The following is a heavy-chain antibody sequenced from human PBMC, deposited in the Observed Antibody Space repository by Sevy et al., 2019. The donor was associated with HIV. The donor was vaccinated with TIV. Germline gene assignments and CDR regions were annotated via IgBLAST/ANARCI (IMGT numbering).Heavy chain of an antibody. V-gene: IGHV3-11*01. CDR2: ISSSGSTI. D-gene: IGHD3-10*01. J-gene: IGHJ4*02. CDR3: ARGPFSNYYGSGSPHGDY. CDR1: GFTFSDYY. Sequence: GGSLRLSCAASGFTFSDYYMSWIRQAPGKGLEWVSYISSSGSTIYYAHSVKGRFTISRDNAKNSLYLQMNSLRAEDTAVYYCARGPFSNYYGSGSPHGDYWGQGTLVTVSS.